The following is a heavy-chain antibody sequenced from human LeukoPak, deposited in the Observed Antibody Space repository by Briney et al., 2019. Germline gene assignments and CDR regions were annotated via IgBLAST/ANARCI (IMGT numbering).Heavy chain of an antibody. V-gene: IGHV1-18*01. J-gene: IGHJ6*02. CDR3: AREPQAYYDFWSGYYYYYGMDV. Sequence: GASVKVSCKASGYTFTSYGISWVRQAPGQGLECMGWISAYNGNTNYAQKLQGRVTMTTDTSTSTAYMELRSLRSDDTAVYYCAREPQAYYDFWSGYYYYYGMDVWGQGTTVTVSS. D-gene: IGHD3-3*01. CDR1: GYTFTSYG. CDR2: ISAYNGNT.